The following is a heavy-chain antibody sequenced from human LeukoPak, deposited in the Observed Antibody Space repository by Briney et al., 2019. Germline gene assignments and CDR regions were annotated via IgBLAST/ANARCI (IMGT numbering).Heavy chain of an antibody. CDR3: AKRGVVIRVILVGFHKEAYYFDS. Sequence: GGSLRLSCAVSGITLSNYGMSWVRRAPGKGLEWVAGISDSGGKTNYADSVKGRFTISRDNPKNTLYLQMNSLRAEDTAVYFCAKRGVVIRVILVGFHKEAYYFDSWGQGALVTVSS. D-gene: IGHD3-22*01. CDR2: ISDSGGKT. J-gene: IGHJ4*02. V-gene: IGHV3-23*01. CDR1: GITLSNYG.